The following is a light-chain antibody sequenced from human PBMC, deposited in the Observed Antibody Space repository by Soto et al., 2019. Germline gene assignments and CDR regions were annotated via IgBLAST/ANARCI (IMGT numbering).Light chain of an antibody. CDR1: QSISSW. J-gene: IGKJ1*01. V-gene: IGKV1-5*01. CDR2: DAY. Sequence: DIQMTQSPSTLSASVGVRVTITCRASQSISSWLAWYQQKPGKAPKLLIYDAYSLESGVPSRFSGSESGTEFTLPLSSLQPDDFATYYCQQYNSYSWTFGQGTKVEI. CDR3: QQYNSYSWT.